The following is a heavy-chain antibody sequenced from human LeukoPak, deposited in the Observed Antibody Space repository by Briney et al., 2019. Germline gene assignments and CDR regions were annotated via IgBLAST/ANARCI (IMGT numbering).Heavy chain of an antibody. D-gene: IGHD2-15*01. V-gene: IGHV1-46*01. CDR2: INPSGGST. CDR3: ARGHHTQGYCSGGSCYFESDY. CDR1: GYTFTSYY. J-gene: IGHJ4*02. Sequence: ASVKVSCKASGYTFTSYYMHRVRQAPGQGLEWMGIINPSGGSTSYAQKFQGRVTMTRDTSTSTVYMELSSLRSEDTAVYYCARGHHTQGYCSGGSCYFESDYWGQGTLVTVSS.